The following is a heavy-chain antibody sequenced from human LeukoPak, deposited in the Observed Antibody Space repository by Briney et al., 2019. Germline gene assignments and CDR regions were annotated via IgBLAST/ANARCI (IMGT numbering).Heavy chain of an antibody. D-gene: IGHD6-13*01. J-gene: IGHJ4*02. V-gene: IGHV3-30*02. Sequence: GGSLRLSCAASGFTFSSYGMHWVRQAPGKGLEWVAFIRYDGSNKYYADSVKGRFTISRDNSKNTLYLQMNSLRAEDTAVYYCAKDFGSSWHYDYWGQGTLVTVSS. CDR3: AKDFGSSWHYDY. CDR2: IRYDGSNK. CDR1: GFTFSSYG.